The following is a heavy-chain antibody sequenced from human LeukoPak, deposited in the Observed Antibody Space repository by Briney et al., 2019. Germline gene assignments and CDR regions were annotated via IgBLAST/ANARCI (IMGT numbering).Heavy chain of an antibody. CDR3: ARGLAVAGSATDY. CDR1: GGTFSSYA. CDR2: IIPILGIA. V-gene: IGHV1-69*04. D-gene: IGHD6-19*01. Sequence: SVKVSCKASGGTFSSYAISWVRQAPGQGLEWMGRIIPILGIANYAQKFQGRVTITADESTSTAYMELSSLRSEDTAVYYCARGLAVAGSATDYWGQGTLVTVSS. J-gene: IGHJ4*02.